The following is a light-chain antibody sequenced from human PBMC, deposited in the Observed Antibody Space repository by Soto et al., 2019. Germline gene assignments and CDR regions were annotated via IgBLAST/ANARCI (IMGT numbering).Light chain of an antibody. CDR3: QHYNNWPPIT. CDR1: QSLRSN. J-gene: IGKJ5*01. Sequence: EIVMTQSPATLSVSPGERATLSGRASQSLRSNLAWYQQKPGQAPRLLISGASTRATGIPARFSGSGSGTEFTLTISSLQSEDFAVYYCQHYNNWPPITFGQGTRLEIK. V-gene: IGKV3-15*01. CDR2: GAS.